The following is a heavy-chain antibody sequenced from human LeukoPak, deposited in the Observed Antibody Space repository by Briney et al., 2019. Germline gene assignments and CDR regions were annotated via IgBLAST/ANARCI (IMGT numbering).Heavy chain of an antibody. D-gene: IGHD5-12*01. CDR1: GLSLNSYA. J-gene: IGHJ5*02. V-gene: IGHV3-23*01. CDR2: SSSSDDGK. CDR3: ARDGMVATNWFDP. Sequence: GGSLRLSCTASGLSLNSYAMSWVRQVPGKGLEWVSASSSSDDGKWYAESVRGRFTISRDTSKNTVYLQMNSLRAEDTAVYYCARDGMVATNWFDPWGQGTLVTVSS.